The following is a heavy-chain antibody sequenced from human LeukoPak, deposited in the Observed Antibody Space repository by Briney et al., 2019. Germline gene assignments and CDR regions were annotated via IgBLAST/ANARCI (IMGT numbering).Heavy chain of an antibody. D-gene: IGHD3-10*02. J-gene: IGHJ6*04. CDR1: GFTFSSYE. CDR3: AELGITMIGGV. CDR2: ISSSGCTI. V-gene: IGHV3-48*03. Sequence: GGSLRLSCAASGFTFSSYEMNWVRQAPGKGLEWVSYISSSGCTIYYADSVKGRFTISGDNAKNSLYLQMNSLRAEDTAVYYCAELGITMIGGVWGKGTTVTISS.